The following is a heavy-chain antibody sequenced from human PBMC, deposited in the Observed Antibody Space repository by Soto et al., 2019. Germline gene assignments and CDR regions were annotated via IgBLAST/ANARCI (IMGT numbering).Heavy chain of an antibody. CDR1: GFTVSSYR. D-gene: IGHD5-12*01. CDR2: IYSGGST. J-gene: IGHJ4*02. Sequence: PGGSLRLSCAASGFTVSSYRMSWVRQAPGKGLEWVSVIYSGGSTYYADSVKGRFTISRDNSKNTLYLQMNSLRAEDTAVYYCARDADSGYDYWGQGTLVTVSS. CDR3: ARDADSGYDY. V-gene: IGHV3-66*01.